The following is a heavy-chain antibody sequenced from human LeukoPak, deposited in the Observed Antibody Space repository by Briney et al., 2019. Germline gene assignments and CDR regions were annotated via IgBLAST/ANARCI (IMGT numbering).Heavy chain of an antibody. Sequence: SETLSLTCTVSGDSIGSYYWSWVRQPPGKGLEWIGSFYYIGSTNYNPSLKSRVTISVDTSKNQFSLKLSSVTPADTAVYYCARARDGYNPFDYWGQGTLVTVSS. CDR2: FYYIGST. V-gene: IGHV4-59*01. D-gene: IGHD5-24*01. J-gene: IGHJ4*02. CDR3: ARARDGYNPFDY. CDR1: GDSIGSYY.